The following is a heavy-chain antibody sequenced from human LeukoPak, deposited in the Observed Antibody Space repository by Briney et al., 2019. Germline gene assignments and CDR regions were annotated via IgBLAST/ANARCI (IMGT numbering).Heavy chain of an antibody. CDR2: INPSGGST. J-gene: IGHJ3*02. CDR3: ARGRVRRSAHDSFDI. CDR1: GYTFTSYY. D-gene: IGHD3-10*01. Sequence: ASVKVSCKASGYTFTSYYMHWVRQAPGQGLEWTGIINPSGGSTSYAQKFQGRVTMTRDTSTSTVYMELSSLRSEDTAVYYCARGRVRRSAHDSFDIWGQGTMVTVSS. V-gene: IGHV1-46*01.